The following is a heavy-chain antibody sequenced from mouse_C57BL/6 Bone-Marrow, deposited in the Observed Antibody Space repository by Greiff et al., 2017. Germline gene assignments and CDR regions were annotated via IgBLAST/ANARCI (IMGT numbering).Heavy chain of an antibody. CDR1: GYTFTSYG. CDR3: ASFYYYGSSYDY. D-gene: IGHD1-1*01. J-gene: IGHJ2*01. CDR2: IYPRSGNT. Sequence: QVQLKESGAELARPGASVKLSCKASGYTFTSYGISWVKQRTGQGLEWIGEIYPRSGNTSYNEKFKGKATLTADKSSSTAYMELRSLTSEDSAVYFCASFYYYGSSYDYWGQGTTLTVSS. V-gene: IGHV1-81*01.